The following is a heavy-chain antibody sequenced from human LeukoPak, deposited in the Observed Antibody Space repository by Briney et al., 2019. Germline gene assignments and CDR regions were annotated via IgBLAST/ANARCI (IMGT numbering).Heavy chain of an antibody. D-gene: IGHD6-6*01. Sequence: SETLSLTCTVSGGSVSSGSYYWSWIRQPPGKGVEWIGYIYYSGSTNYNPSLKSRVTISVDTSKNQFSLKLSSVTAADTAVYYCTRRGGSSSSDWFDPWGQGTLVIVSS. J-gene: IGHJ5*02. CDR2: IYYSGST. V-gene: IGHV4-61*01. CDR3: TRRGGSSSSDWFDP. CDR1: GGSVSSGSYY.